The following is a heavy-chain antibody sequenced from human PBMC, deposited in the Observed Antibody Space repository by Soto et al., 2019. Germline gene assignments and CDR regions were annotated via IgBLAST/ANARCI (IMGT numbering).Heavy chain of an antibody. CDR2: MNPNSGDT. J-gene: IGHJ6*02. Sequence: GASVKVSCKASGYTFTSYDIHWVRQATGQGLEWMGWMNPNSGDTVYAQKFQGRLTMTRNTSIRTAYMELSSPRSEDTAVYYCAREWHLAAGGPEVMDVSGQGTTVTVYS. D-gene: IGHD6-13*01. CDR3: AREWHLAAGGPEVMDV. CDR1: GYTFTSYD. V-gene: IGHV1-8*01.